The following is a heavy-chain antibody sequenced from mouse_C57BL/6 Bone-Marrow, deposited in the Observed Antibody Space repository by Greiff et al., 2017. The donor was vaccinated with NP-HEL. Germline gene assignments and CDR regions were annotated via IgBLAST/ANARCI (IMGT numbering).Heavy chain of an antibody. V-gene: IGHV1-80*01. CDR1: GYAFSSYW. D-gene: IGHD2-4*01. CDR3: ARGGDYDGWFAY. J-gene: IGHJ3*01. Sequence: QVQLQQSGAELVKPGASVKISCKASGYAFSSYWMNWVKQRPGKGLEWIGQIYPGDGDTNYNGKFKGKATLTADKSSSTAYMQLSSLTSEDSAVYFCARGGDYDGWFAYWGQGTLVTVSA. CDR2: IYPGDGDT.